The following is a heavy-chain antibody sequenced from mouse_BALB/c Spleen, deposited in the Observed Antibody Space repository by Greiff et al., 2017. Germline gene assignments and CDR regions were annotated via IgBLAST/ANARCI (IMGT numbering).Heavy chain of an antibody. CDR3: ARGDYYGSSYLAWFAY. D-gene: IGHD1-1*01. V-gene: IGHV1S137*01. CDR1: GYTFTDYA. CDR2: ISTYYGDA. J-gene: IGHJ3*01. Sequence: QVQLQQSGAELVRPGVSVKISCKGSGYTFTDYAMHWVKQSHAKSLEWIGVISTYYGDASYNQKFKGKATMTVDKSSSTAYMELARLTSEDSAIYYGARGDYYGSSYLAWFAYWGQGTLVTVSA.